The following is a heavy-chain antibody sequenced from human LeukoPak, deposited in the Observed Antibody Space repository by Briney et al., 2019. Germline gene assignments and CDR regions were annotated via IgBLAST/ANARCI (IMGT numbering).Heavy chain of an antibody. V-gene: IGHV3-21*01. Sequence: GGSLRLSCAASGFTFSSYSMNWVRQAPGKGLEWVSSISSSSSYIYYADSVKGRFTISRDNAKNSLYLQMNSLRAEDTAVYYCARVIYYYDSSGYYDYWGQGTLVTVSS. J-gene: IGHJ4*02. CDR1: GFTFSSYS. CDR2: ISSSSSYI. CDR3: ARVIYYYDSSGYYDY. D-gene: IGHD3-22*01.